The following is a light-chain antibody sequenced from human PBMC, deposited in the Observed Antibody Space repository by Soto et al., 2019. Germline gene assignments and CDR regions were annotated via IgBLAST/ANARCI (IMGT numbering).Light chain of an antibody. CDR3: QQSYSIPYI. CDR1: ESIDTY. V-gene: IGKV1-39*01. J-gene: IGKJ2*01. Sequence: DIQMTQFPSSLSASVGDRVTIVCRASESIDTYLNWYQHKPGKAPKLLIYAASSLQSGVPSRFSGSGSVTDFTLTISSLQPEDFATYYCQQSYSIPYIFGQGTKVEIK. CDR2: AAS.